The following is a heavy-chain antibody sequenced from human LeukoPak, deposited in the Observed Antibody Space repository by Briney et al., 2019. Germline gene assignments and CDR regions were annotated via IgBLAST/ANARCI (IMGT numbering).Heavy chain of an antibody. CDR1: GGSISSYY. CDR3: AARRGYCSSTSCYGHYGMDV. Sequence: SETLSLTCTVSGGSISSYYWSWIRQPPGKGLEWIGCIYYSGSTNYNPSLKSRVTISVDTSKNQFSLKLSSVTAADTAVYYCAARRGYCSSTSCYGHYGMDVWGQGTTVTVSS. J-gene: IGHJ6*02. V-gene: IGHV4-59*01. CDR2: IYYSGST. D-gene: IGHD2-2*01.